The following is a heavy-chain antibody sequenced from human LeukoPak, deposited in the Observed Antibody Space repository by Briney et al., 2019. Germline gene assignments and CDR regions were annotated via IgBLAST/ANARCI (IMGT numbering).Heavy chain of an antibody. V-gene: IGHV3-7*03. CDR2: MKRDGSEI. J-gene: IGHJ4*02. CDR1: GFTFSTYW. D-gene: IGHD6-13*01. Sequence: QSGGSLRLSCSASGFTFSTYWMSWVRQAPGKGLEWVANMKRDGSEIYYVDSVRGRFTISRDNAKNSLYLQMNSLRAEDTAVYYCARDLIGIAAAAPDYWGQGTLVTVSS. CDR3: ARDLIGIAAAAPDY.